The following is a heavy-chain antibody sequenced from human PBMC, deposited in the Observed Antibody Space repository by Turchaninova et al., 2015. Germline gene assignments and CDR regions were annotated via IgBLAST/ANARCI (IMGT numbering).Heavy chain of an antibody. CDR2: IYHSGST. V-gene: IGHV4-38-2*01. D-gene: IGHD5-12*01. CDR3: ARHRGYSNVRGDPFDY. CDR1: GYPIRTGNY. Sequence: QVQLPESGPALVNPSETLSPPCVVSGYPIRTGNYWGWTRQPPGKGREWIGSIYHSGSTYYNPSLKSRVTISVDTSKNQFSLKLSSVTAADTAVYYCARHRGYSNVRGDPFDYWGQGTLVPVSS. J-gene: IGHJ4*02.